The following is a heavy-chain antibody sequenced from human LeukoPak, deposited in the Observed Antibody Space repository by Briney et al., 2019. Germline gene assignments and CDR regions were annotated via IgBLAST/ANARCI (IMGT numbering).Heavy chain of an antibody. CDR1: GFTFNNCA. J-gene: IGHJ1*01. CDR3: AKEEGYYYDSGGYYVEYFQH. V-gene: IGHV3-23*01. Sequence: GGSLRLSCAASGFTFNNCAMSWVRQAPGKGLEWVSAISGSGGTTYYADSVKGRFTFSRDNSKNTLYLQMNSLRAEDTAVYYCAKEEGYYYDSGGYYVEYFQHWGQGTLVTVSS. D-gene: IGHD3-22*01. CDR2: ISGSGGTT.